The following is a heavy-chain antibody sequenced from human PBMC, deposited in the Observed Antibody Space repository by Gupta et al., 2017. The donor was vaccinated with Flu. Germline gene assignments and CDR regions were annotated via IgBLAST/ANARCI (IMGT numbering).Heavy chain of an antibody. CDR2: IGAHSGDA. J-gene: IGHJ4*02. CDR3: ARAKSQDRDVTGYFFFPVDS. D-gene: IGHD3-9*01. Sequence: QVQLVQSGAEVKKPGASVRVSCKASGYIVSAFGLNWVRQAPGQGLEWMGWIGAHSGDAHSAQKIQGRVTMTIDTSTNTAYMELRNLRSDDTAIYYCARAKSQDRDVTGYFFFPVDSWGQGTQVTVSS. V-gene: IGHV1-18*01. CDR1: GYIVSAFG.